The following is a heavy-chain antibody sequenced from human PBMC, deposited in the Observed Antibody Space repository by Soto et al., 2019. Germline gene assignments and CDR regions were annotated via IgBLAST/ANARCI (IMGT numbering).Heavy chain of an antibody. J-gene: IGHJ4*02. D-gene: IGHD3-10*01. CDR1: GYTFANYD. V-gene: IGHV1-8*01. Sequence: QVQLVQSGAEVKKPGASVKVSCKTSGYTFANYDINWVRQATGQGLEWMGWMNPNSGNTGYAQKFQGRVTMTRNTSIRTAYRGLSSLRSDDTAVYFCAFRGGGALFDYWGQGTLVTVSS. CDR3: AFRGGGALFDY. CDR2: MNPNSGNT.